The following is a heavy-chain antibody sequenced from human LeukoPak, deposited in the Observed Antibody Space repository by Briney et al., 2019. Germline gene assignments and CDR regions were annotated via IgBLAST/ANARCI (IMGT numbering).Heavy chain of an antibody. CDR3: ARAYDFWSGYPSGDY. D-gene: IGHD3-3*01. J-gene: IGHJ4*02. CDR2: IGAYNGNT. CDR1: GYTFTSYG. Sequence: ASVTVSCKASGYTFTSYGISWVRQAPGQGPEWMGWIGAYNGNTNYAQKLQGRVTMTTGTSTSTAYMELRSLRSDDTAVYYCARAYDFWSGYPSGDYWGQGTLVTVSS. V-gene: IGHV1-18*01.